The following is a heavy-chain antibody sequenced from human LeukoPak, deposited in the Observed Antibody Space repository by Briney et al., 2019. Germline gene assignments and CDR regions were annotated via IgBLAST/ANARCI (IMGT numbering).Heavy chain of an antibody. CDR3: ARRGGGNYPYYFDY. CDR1: DESFSGYLSDSY. V-gene: IGHV4-34*01. CDR2: IDRNGNT. D-gene: IGHD3-16*01. Sequence: PSETLSLTCAIYDESFSGYLSDSYWSWVRRPPGKGLEWIGEIDRNGNTNYSPSLKSRVTISIQTSKSQFSLNLNSVTDADTAVYYCARRGGGNYPYYFDYWGRGTPVTVSS. J-gene: IGHJ4*02.